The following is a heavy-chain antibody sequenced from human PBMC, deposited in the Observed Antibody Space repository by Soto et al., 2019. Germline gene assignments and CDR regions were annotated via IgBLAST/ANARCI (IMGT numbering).Heavy chain of an antibody. CDR3: VRELGLAY. V-gene: IGHV1-18*04. D-gene: IGHD7-27*01. CDR2: ISPYNDKT. J-gene: IGHJ4*02. CDR1: GYTFTSYG. Sequence: SVQVSCKASGYTFTSYGISWVRQAPGQGLEWMGWISPYNDKTNYAQKLQGRVTMTTDTSTSTAYMELRSLISDDTAVYYCVRELGLAYWGQGALVTVSS.